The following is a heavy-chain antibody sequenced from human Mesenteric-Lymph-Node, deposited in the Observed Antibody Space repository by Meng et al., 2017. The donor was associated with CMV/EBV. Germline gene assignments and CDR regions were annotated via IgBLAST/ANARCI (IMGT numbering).Heavy chain of an antibody. CDR2: ISSSGNYI. Sequence: SGFTFSIYSMNWVRQAPGTGLEWVSSISSSGNYIYQADSVKGRFTISRDNAKNSLFLQMDSLRAEDTAVYYCARGYCSGHCSPYFDYWGQGTLVTVSS. CDR1: GFTFSIYS. V-gene: IGHV3-21*01. CDR3: ARGYCSGHCSPYFDY. D-gene: IGHD2-21*01. J-gene: IGHJ4*02.